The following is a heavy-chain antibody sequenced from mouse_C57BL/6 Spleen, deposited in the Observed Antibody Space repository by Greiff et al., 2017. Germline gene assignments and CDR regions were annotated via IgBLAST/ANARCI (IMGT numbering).Heavy chain of an antibody. CDR1: GFSLSTSGMG. V-gene: IGHV8-12*01. Sequence: QVTLKESGPGILQSSQTLSLTCSFSGFSLSTSGMGVSWIRQPSGKGLEWLAHIYWDDDKRYNPSLKSRLTISKDTSRNQVFLKLTSVDTADTATYYCARIDDYDGRGYYAMDYWGQGTSVTVSS. D-gene: IGHD2-4*01. CDR2: IYWDDDK. CDR3: ARIDDYDGRGYYAMDY. J-gene: IGHJ4*01.